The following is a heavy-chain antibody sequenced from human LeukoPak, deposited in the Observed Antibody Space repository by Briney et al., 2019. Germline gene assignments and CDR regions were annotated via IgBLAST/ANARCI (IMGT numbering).Heavy chain of an antibody. D-gene: IGHD4-11*01. J-gene: IGHJ6*02. CDR1: GFTISRHG. Sequence: PGGSLTLSCAASGFTISRHGMHWVRQAPGKGLEWVAVIYPDGSNTFYVDSVKRRFTISRDISKNTLYPQMNSLRVEDTAVYYCARDGYSNYYYGMDLWGQGTMVTVSS. V-gene: IGHV3-33*08. CDR2: IYPDGSNT. CDR3: ARDGYSNYYYGMDL.